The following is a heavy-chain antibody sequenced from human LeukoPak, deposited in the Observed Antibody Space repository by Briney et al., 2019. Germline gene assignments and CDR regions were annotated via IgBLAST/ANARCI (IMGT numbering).Heavy chain of an antibody. Sequence: GGSLRLSCAASGFTFSSYWMSWVRQAPGKGLEWVANIKQDGSEKYYVDSVKGRFTISRDNAKNSLYLQMNSLRAEDAAVYYCARPPRRGYSGYDPLPIDWGQGTLVTVSS. J-gene: IGHJ4*02. CDR1: GFTFSSYW. D-gene: IGHD5-12*01. CDR2: IKQDGSEK. CDR3: ARPPRRGYSGYDPLPID. V-gene: IGHV3-7*01.